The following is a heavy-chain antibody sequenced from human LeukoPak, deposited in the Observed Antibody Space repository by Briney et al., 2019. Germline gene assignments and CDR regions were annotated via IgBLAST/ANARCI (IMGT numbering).Heavy chain of an antibody. CDR2: FYRSGGT. V-gene: IGHV4-39*07. J-gene: IGHJ4*02. CDR3: ARYRSPSVITADYFDY. Sequence: SETLPLTCTVSGGSISSSSYYWGWIRQPPGKGLEWIASFYRSGGTYYNLSLKSRVSISVDTSKNQFSLKLNSVTAADTAIYYCARYRSPSVITADYFDYWGRGTLVTVSS. D-gene: IGHD4-11*01. CDR1: GGSISSSSYY.